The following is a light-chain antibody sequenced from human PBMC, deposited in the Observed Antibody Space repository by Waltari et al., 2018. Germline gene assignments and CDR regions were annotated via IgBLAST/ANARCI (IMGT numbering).Light chain of an antibody. J-gene: IGKJ1*01. CDR1: QSISSW. Sequence: DIQMTQSPSTLSASVGDRVTIVCRASQSISSWLAWYQQKSGKAPKLLIYKSTSVESGVPTRFSGRGAGTEFTFTISSLQPDDFATYYCQQYSSDSTFGQGTKVDIK. V-gene: IGKV1-5*03. CDR2: KST. CDR3: QQYSSDST.